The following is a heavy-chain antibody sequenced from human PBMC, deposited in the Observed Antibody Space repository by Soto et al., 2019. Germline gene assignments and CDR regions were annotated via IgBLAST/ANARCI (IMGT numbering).Heavy chain of an antibody. J-gene: IGHJ6*03. CDR2: MNPNSGNT. Sequence: ASVKVSCKASGYTFTSYDINWVRLATGQGLEWMGWMNPNSGNTGYAQKFQGRVTMTRNTSISTAYMELSSLRSEDTAVYYCARGGYDFWSGYYYYMDVWGKGTTVTVSS. CDR1: GYTFTSYD. D-gene: IGHD3-3*01. CDR3: ARGGYDFWSGYYYYMDV. V-gene: IGHV1-8*01.